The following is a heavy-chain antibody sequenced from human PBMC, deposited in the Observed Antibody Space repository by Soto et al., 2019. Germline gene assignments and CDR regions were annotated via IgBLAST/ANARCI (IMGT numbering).Heavy chain of an antibody. D-gene: IGHD2-2*02. CDR3: AILGDQLLYRGWFDP. CDR1: GGSISSGDYY. J-gene: IGHJ5*02. CDR2: IYYSGST. V-gene: IGHV4-30-4*01. Sequence: PSETLSLTCTVSGGSISSGDYYWSWIRQPPGKGLEWIGYIYYSGSTYYNPSLKSRVTISVDTSKNQFSLKLSSVTAADTAVYYCAILGDQLLYRGWFDPWGQGTLVTVSS.